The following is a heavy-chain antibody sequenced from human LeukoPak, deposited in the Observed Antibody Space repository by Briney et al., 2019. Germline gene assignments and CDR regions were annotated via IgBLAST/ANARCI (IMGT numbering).Heavy chain of an antibody. CDR1: GGSISSGGYY. J-gene: IGHJ4*02. D-gene: IGHD3-10*01. CDR2: IYYSGST. V-gene: IGHV4-31*03. Sequence: SQTLSLTSTVSGGSISSGGYYWSWIRQHPGKGLEWIGYIYYSGSTYYNPSLKSRVTISVDTSKNQFSLKLSSVTAADTAVYYCARGYGSGSFLDYWGQGTLVTASS. CDR3: ARGYGSGSFLDY.